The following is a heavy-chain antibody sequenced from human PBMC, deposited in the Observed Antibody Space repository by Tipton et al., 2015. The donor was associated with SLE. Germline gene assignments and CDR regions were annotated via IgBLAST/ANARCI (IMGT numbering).Heavy chain of an antibody. J-gene: IGHJ6*03. V-gene: IGHV4-39*01. CDR1: GGSISSSIYY. Sequence: TLSLTCTVSGGSISSSIYYWGWIRQPPGKGLEWIGGIYYSGSTYYNPSLKSRVTISVDTSKNQFSLKLSSVTAADTAVYYCAKRRGYCSSTSCSNHYMDVRGKGTTVTVS. CDR2: IYYSGST. D-gene: IGHD2-2*01. CDR3: AKRRGYCSSTSCSNHYMDV.